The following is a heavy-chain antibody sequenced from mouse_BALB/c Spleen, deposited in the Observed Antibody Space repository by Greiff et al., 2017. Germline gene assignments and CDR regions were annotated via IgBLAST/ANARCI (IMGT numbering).Heavy chain of an antibody. Sequence: DVKLVESGGGLVQPGGSRKLSCAASGFTFSSFGMHWVRQAPEKGLEWVAYISSGSSTIYYADTVKGRFTISRDNPKNTLFLQMTSLRSEDTAMYYCARSPITTVEYYFDYWGQGTTLTVSS. V-gene: IGHV5-17*02. CDR3: ARSPITTVEYYFDY. J-gene: IGHJ2*01. CDR2: ISSGSSTI. D-gene: IGHD1-1*01. CDR1: GFTFSSFG.